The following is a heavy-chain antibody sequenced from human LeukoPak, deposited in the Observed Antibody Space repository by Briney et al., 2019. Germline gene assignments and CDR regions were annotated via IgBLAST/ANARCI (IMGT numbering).Heavy chain of an antibody. Sequence: GGSLRLSCAASGFTFSSYEMNWVRQAPEKGLEWVSYISSSGSTIYYADSVKGRFTISRDNAKNSLYLQMNSPRAEDTAVYYCASRGTTVTTFDYYYGMDVWGQGTTVTVSS. CDR2: ISSSGSTI. CDR3: ASRGTTVTTFDYYYGMDV. J-gene: IGHJ6*02. CDR1: GFTFSSYE. V-gene: IGHV3-48*03. D-gene: IGHD4-17*01.